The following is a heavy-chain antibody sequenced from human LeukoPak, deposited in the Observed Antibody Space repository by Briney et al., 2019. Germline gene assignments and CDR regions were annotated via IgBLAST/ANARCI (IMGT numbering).Heavy chain of an antibody. J-gene: IGHJ4*02. CDR2: ISAYNGNT. D-gene: IGHD3-22*01. CDR1: GYTFTSYG. CDR3: ARGMTYYYDSSSSYFDY. Sequence: ASVKVSCKASGYTFTSYGISWVRQAPGQGLEWMGWISAYNGNTNYAQKLQGRVTMTTDTSTSTAYMELRSLRSDDTAVYYCARGMTYYYDSSSSYFDYWGQGTLVTVSS. V-gene: IGHV1-18*01.